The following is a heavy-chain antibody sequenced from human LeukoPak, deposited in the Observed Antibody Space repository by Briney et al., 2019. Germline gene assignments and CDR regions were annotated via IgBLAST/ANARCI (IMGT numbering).Heavy chain of an antibody. CDR2: IYYSGST. CDR1: GGSISSYY. Sequence: SETLSLTCTVSGGSISSYYWSWIRQPPGKGLEWIGYIYYSGSTNYNPSLKSRVTISVDTSKNQFSLKLSSVTAADTAVYYCARGDILTGYWVYWGQGTLVTVSS. CDR3: ARGDILTGYWVY. V-gene: IGHV4-59*01. D-gene: IGHD3-9*01. J-gene: IGHJ4*02.